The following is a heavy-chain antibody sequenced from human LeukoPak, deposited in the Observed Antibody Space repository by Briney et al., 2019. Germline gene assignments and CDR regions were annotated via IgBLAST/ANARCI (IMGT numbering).Heavy chain of an antibody. CDR3: ARELITIFGVVIILDAFDI. V-gene: IGHV1-69*04. J-gene: IGHJ3*02. D-gene: IGHD3-3*01. Sequence: SVKVSCKASGGTFSSYTISWVRQAPGQGLEWMGRIIPIPGIANYAQKFQGRVTITADKSTSTAYMELSSLRSEDTAVYYCARELITIFGVVIILDAFDIWGQGTMVTVSS. CDR1: GGTFSSYT. CDR2: IIPIPGIA.